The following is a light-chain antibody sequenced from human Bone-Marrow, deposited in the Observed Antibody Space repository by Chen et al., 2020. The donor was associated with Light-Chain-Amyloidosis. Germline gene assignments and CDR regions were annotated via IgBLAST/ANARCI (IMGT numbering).Light chain of an antibody. V-gene: IGLV2-14*01. Sequence: QSALTQPASVSGSPGQSITISCPGTSSDVGGDNHVSWYQQHPDKDPKLMIYEVTNRPSWVPDRFSGSKSDNTASLTISGLQTEDEADYFCSSYTITNTLVFGSGTRVTVL. CDR2: EVT. CDR3: SSYTITNTLV. J-gene: IGLJ1*01. CDR1: SSDVGGDNH.